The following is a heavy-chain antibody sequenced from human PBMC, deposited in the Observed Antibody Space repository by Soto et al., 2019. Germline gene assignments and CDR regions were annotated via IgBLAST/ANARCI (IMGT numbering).Heavy chain of an antibody. J-gene: IGHJ4*02. Sequence: QVQLEQSGAEMKKPGASVKVSCKASGYTFRSYYMHWVRQAPGQGLEWVGLINPSGVSTNYAQKLQGRVTMTKDTSTSTVYLELSSLSSEDTAVYYCARASGSGRRFDYWGQGALVTVSS. CDR2: INPSGVST. CDR1: GYTFRSYY. V-gene: IGHV1-46*03. D-gene: IGHD2-15*01. CDR3: ARASGSGRRFDY.